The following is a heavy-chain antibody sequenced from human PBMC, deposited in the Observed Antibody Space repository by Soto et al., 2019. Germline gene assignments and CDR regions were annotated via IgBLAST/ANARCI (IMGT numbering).Heavy chain of an antibody. CDR2: IIPILGIA. J-gene: IGHJ6*02. CDR3: ATKKLPQQLDDYYCYGMDV. V-gene: IGHV1-69*02. Sequence: QVQLVQSGAEVKKPGSSVKVSCKASGGTFSSYTISWVRQAPGQGLEWMGRIIPILGIANYAQKFQGRDTITADKSTSTAHMERSSLSPEDTAVYYCATKKLPQQLDDYYCYGMDVWGQGTAVTVSS. CDR1: GGTFSSYT. D-gene: IGHD6-13*01.